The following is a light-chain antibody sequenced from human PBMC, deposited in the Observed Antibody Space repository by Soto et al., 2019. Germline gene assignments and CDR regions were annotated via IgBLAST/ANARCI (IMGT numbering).Light chain of an antibody. V-gene: IGKV3-20*01. CDR3: QQYGSSPLT. CDR2: GAS. J-gene: IGKJ4*01. Sequence: EIVLTQSPGTLSLSPGERATLSCRASQSVSSSYLAWYQQKPGQAPRLLIYGASTRATGVPDRFSGSGSATDFSVTISRLESEAFAVYFWQQYGSSPLTFGGGTKVEIK. CDR1: QSVSSSY.